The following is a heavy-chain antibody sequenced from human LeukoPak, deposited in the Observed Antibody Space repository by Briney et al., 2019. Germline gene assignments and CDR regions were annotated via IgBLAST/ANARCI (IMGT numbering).Heavy chain of an antibody. V-gene: IGHV1-8*01. CDR2: MNPNSGNT. CDR1: GYTFTSYD. CDR3: ARGWRSYYYDSSGYYYYYYYMDV. J-gene: IGHJ6*03. Sequence: ASVKVSCKASGYTFTSYDINWVRQATGQGLEWMGWMNPNSGNTGYAQKFQGRVTMTRNTSISTAYMELSSLRSEDTAVYYCARGWRSYYYDSSGYYYYYYYMDVWGKGTMVTISS. D-gene: IGHD3-22*01.